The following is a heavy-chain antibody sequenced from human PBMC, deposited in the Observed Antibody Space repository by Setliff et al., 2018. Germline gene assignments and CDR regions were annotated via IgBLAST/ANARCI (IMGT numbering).Heavy chain of an antibody. CDR3: AKYPSKLPELGIYGRFDY. CDR1: GFSISSGYY. J-gene: IGHJ4*02. CDR2: IHHSGKA. D-gene: IGHD7-27*01. Sequence: SETLSLTCAVSGFSISSGYYWGWIRQPPGKGLEWIVNIHHSGKAYYNPSLKSRVTMSVDTSKNQFSLKLTSVTAADTAVYYCAKYPSKLPELGIYGRFDYWGQGTPVTVSS. V-gene: IGHV4-38-2*01.